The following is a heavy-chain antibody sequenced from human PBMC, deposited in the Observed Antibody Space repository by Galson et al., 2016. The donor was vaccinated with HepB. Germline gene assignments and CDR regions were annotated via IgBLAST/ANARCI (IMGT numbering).Heavy chain of an antibody. CDR3: ASAPGDKPGFDH. CDR2: TYYRSKWYN. CDR1: GDSVSRDSRA. Sequence: CAISGDSVSRDSRAWNWIRQSPSRGPEWLGRTYYRSKWYNDYAVSVKSRITISPDTSKNQFSLQLESVTPEDTAVYFCASAPGDKPGFDHWGQGTLVTVSS. J-gene: IGHJ4*02. D-gene: IGHD4-23*01. V-gene: IGHV6-1*01.